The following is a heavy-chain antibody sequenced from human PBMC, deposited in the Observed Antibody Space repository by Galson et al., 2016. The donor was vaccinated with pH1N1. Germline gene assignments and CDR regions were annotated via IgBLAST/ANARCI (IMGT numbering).Heavy chain of an antibody. J-gene: IGHJ4*02. CDR3: VKRPTAATGPFEY. V-gene: IGHV3-23*01. CDR2: ITASGGNT. CDR1: GFTFSSYA. D-gene: IGHD6-13*01. Sequence: SLRLSCAASGFTFSSYAMSWVRQAPGKGLEWVSSITASGGNTYYADSVKGRFTISRDNSKNTLFRQMNSLRAEDTAVYYCVKRPTAATGPFEYWGQGTLVTVSS.